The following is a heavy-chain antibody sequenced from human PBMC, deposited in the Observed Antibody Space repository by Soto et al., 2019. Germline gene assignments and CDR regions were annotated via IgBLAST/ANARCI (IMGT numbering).Heavy chain of an antibody. Sequence: TLSLTSTVSGDSINRGAYYWTCIRQHPGEGLAWIGCIYTDGGTDYSPSLKNRVTISMDTSENHFSLSLTSVTAADAATYFCARGLTEWSNDYWGQGTLVTVS. J-gene: IGHJ4*02. V-gene: IGHV4-31*03. CDR1: GDSINRGAYY. CDR3: ARGLTEWSNDY. CDR2: IYTDGGT. D-gene: IGHD3-3*01.